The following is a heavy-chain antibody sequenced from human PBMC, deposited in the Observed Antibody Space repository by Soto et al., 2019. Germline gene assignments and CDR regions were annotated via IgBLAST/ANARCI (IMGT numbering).Heavy chain of an antibody. CDR2: IYYSGST. Sequence: QVQLQGSGPGLVKPSETLSLTCTVSGGSVSSGSYYWSWIRQPPGKGLEWIGYIYYSGSTNYNPSLKSRVTISVDTSKNQFSLKLSSVTAADTAVYYCARAGLGDGSDYWGQGTLVTVSS. D-gene: IGHD1-26*01. CDR1: GGSVSSGSYY. J-gene: IGHJ4*02. CDR3: ARAGLGDGSDY. V-gene: IGHV4-61*01.